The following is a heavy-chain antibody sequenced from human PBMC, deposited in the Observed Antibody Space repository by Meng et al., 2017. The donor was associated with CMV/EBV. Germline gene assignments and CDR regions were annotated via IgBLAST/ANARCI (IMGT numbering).Heavy chain of an antibody. J-gene: IGHJ6*02. D-gene: IGHD3-3*01. CDR3: ARDQSVRDFWSGYYNAEFYYYGMDV. CDR1: GYTFTSYY. Sequence: ASVQVSCKASGYTFTSYYMHWVRQAPGQGLEWMGIINPSGGNTSYAQKFQGRVTMTRDTSTSTVYMELSSLRSEDTAVYYCARDQSVRDFWSGYYNAEFYYYGMDVWGQGTTVTVSS. CDR2: INPSGGNT. V-gene: IGHV1-46*01.